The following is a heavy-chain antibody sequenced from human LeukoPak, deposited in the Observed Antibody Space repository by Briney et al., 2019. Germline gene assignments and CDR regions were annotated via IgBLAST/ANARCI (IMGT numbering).Heavy chain of an antibody. CDR1: GFTFSGSA. D-gene: IGHD3-10*01. CDR2: IISTANGYAT. J-gene: IGHJ4*02. CDR3: TGNYYGSGSYADFDY. V-gene: IGHV3-73*01. Sequence: GGSLRLSCAASGFTFSGSALHWVRQPPGKGLEWVGRIISTANGYATAYAASVKGRFTISRDDSKNTAYLQMDSLKTEDTAVYYWTGNYYGSGSYADFDYWGQGTLVTVSS.